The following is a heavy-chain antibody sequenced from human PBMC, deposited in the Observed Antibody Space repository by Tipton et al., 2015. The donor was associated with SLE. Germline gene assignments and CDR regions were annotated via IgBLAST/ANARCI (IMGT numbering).Heavy chain of an antibody. CDR1: GGSFSSYY. CDR3: ARGNSLYDSSGFYPDY. J-gene: IGHJ4*02. V-gene: IGHV4-59*01. Sequence: LRLSCTVSGGSFSSYYWSWIRQPPGKGLEYIGYIYYSGSTNYNPSLKSRVTISVDTSKNQFSLKLTSVTAADTAVYYCARGNSLYDSSGFYPDYWGQGTLVTVSP. D-gene: IGHD3-22*01. CDR2: IYYSGST.